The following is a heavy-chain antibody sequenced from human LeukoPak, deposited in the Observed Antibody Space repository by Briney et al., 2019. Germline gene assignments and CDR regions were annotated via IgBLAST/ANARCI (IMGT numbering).Heavy chain of an antibody. CDR1: GFTVSNYE. Sequence: GGSLRLSCAASGFTVSNYEINWVHQAPGKGLEWVSYISTSGRTIYYADSVKGRFIISRDNAKNSLYLQMNSLRAEDTAVYYCARLRIGLGAFDIWGQGTTVTVSS. D-gene: IGHD3/OR15-3a*01. V-gene: IGHV3-48*03. CDR2: ISTSGRTI. J-gene: IGHJ3*02. CDR3: ARLRIGLGAFDI.